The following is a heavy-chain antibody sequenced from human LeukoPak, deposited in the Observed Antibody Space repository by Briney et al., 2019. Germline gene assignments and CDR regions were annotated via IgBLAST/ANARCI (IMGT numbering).Heavy chain of an antibody. CDR3: ARGSSGSYYGNSYYYMDV. CDR1: SGSFSDYY. CDR2: INHRGSI. V-gene: IGHV4-34*01. Sequence: PSETLSLTCAVYSGSFSDYYWSWIRQPPGKGLEWIGEINHRGSINYNPSLKSRVTISMDTSKNQFSLKLTSVTAADTAVYYCARGSSGSYYGNSYYYMDVWGKGTTVTVSS. J-gene: IGHJ6*03. D-gene: IGHD1-26*01.